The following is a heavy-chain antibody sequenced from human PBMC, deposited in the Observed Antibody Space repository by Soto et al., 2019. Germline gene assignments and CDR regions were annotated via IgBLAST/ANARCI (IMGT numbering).Heavy chain of an antibody. CDR3: ARLEVLATISYYFDF. J-gene: IGHJ4*02. Sequence: QLQLQESGPGLVKPSETLSLTCSVSDDSINSDKYYWGWIRQPPGKGLEWIGSIYYRGNAYYNPSLKPRVTISLDKSRSQFSLKLHSVTAADSAVYFCARLEVLATISYYFDFWGPGALVTVSS. CDR2: IYYRGNA. D-gene: IGHD2-8*02. CDR1: DDSINSDKYY. V-gene: IGHV4-39*01.